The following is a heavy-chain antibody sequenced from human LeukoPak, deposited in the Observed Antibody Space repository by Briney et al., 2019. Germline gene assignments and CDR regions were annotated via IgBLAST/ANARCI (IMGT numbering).Heavy chain of an antibody. D-gene: IGHD6-13*01. Sequence: TSETLSLTCTVSGGPISSYYWIWIRQPAGKGLEWIGRIYTSGSTNYNPSLKSRVTMSVDTSKNQFSLKLSSVTAADTAVYYCARVKPFGGAAGFRWFDPWGQGTLVTVSS. CDR2: IYTSGST. CDR3: ARVKPFGGAAGFRWFDP. CDR1: GGPISSYY. V-gene: IGHV4-4*07. J-gene: IGHJ5*02.